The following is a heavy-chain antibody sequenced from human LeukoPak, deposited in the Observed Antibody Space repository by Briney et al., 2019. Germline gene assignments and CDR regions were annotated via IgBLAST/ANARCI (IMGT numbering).Heavy chain of an antibody. D-gene: IGHD3-9*01. CDR2: IYPGDSDT. Sequence: GESLKISCQGSGYNFNSYWIGWVRQMPGQGLEWVGVIYPGDSDTTYNPSFEGQVTISADKSITTAYLQWSSLKASDTAIYYCTRQAAILTGSDFWFDPWGQGTLVTVSS. V-gene: IGHV5-51*01. CDR3: TRQAAILTGSDFWFDP. J-gene: IGHJ5*02. CDR1: GYNFNSYW.